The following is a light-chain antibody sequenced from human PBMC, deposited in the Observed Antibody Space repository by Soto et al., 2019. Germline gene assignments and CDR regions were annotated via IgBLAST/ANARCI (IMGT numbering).Light chain of an antibody. Sequence: EIVMTQSPATLSVSPGERDTLSCRASPSVSSNLAWYQQKPGQAPRLLLYGASTRATGIPARFSGSGSGTEFTLTISSLQSEDFAVYYCQQYNNGPPWTFGQGTKVEIK. CDR2: GAS. V-gene: IGKV3-15*01. CDR1: PSVSSN. CDR3: QQYNNGPPWT. J-gene: IGKJ1*01.